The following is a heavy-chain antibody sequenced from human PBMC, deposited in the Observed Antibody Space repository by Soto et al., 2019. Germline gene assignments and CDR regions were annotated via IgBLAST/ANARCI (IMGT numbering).Heavy chain of an antibody. Sequence: PSETLSLTYTVSGGSISASSYYWGWIRQPPGKGLEWIGSMDYSGSTYYNPSLKSRVTISVDTSKNQFSLKLSSVTAADTAVYYCARHTPAISISDHWGQGTLVTVSS. V-gene: IGHV4-39*01. J-gene: IGHJ4*02. D-gene: IGHD2-15*01. CDR1: GGSISASSYY. CDR3: ARHTPAISISDH. CDR2: MDYSGST.